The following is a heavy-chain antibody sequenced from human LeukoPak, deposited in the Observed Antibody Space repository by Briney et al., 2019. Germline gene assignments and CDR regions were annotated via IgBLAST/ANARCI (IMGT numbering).Heavy chain of an antibody. J-gene: IGHJ2*01. CDR2: IKSKTDGGTT. D-gene: IGHD6-19*01. CDR1: GFTFSYAW. Sequence: PGGSLRLSCAASGFTFSYAWMSWVRQAPGKGLEWVGRIKSKTDGGTTNYAAPVKSRFTISRDDSKNTLYLQINSLRAEDTAVYYCARDSWIAVGGTGYFDLWGRGTLVTVSS. V-gene: IGHV3-15*01. CDR3: ARDSWIAVGGTGYFDL.